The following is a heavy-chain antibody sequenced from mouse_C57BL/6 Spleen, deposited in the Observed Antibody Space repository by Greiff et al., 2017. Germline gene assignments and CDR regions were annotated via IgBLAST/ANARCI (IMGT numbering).Heavy chain of an antibody. J-gene: IGHJ4*01. D-gene: IGHD2-3*01. V-gene: IGHV1-4*01. Sequence: QVQLQQSGAELARPGASVKMSCKASGYTFTSYTMHWVKQRPGQGLEWIGYINPSSGYTKYNEKFKDKATLTADKSSSTAYMQLSSLTSADSAVYDCAIEVGGYYVGYALDYWGQGTPATVSA. CDR2: INPSSGYT. CDR3: AIEVGGYYVGYALDY. CDR1: GYTFTSYT.